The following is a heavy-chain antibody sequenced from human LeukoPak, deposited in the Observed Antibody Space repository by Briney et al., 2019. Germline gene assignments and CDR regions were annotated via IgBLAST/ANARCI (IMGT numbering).Heavy chain of an antibody. Sequence: GGSLRLSCAASGVAFSTYAIHWVRQDPGKGLQWVSIINGSGSFTSYADSVKGRLTISRDNSKNTLYLQMNSLRAEDTAVYYCAKAEGYCSGTRCFRWFDWWGQGTLVTVSS. J-gene: IGHJ4*02. CDR1: GVAFSTYA. D-gene: IGHD2-15*01. CDR2: INGSGSFT. CDR3: AKAEGYCSGTRCFRWFDW. V-gene: IGHV3-23*05.